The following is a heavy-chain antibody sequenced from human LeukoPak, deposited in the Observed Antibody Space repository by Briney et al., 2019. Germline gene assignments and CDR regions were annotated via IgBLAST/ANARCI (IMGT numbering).Heavy chain of an antibody. J-gene: IGHJ6*03. D-gene: IGHD4-17*01. V-gene: IGHV4-39*07. CDR2: IYYSGTT. Sequence: SETLSLTCTVSGGSINSSSYYWGWIRQPPGKGLEWIGSIYYSGTTYYNPSLKSRVTISVDTSKNQFSLKLSSVTAADTAVYYCARLTGGESPRRSYYYYMDVWGKGTTVTISS. CDR1: GGSINSSSYY. CDR3: ARLTGGESPRRSYYYYMDV.